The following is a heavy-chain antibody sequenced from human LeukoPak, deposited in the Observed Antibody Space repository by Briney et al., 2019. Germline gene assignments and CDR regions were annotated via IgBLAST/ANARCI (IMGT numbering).Heavy chain of an antibody. CDR1: GFTFSSYA. V-gene: IGHV3-23*01. CDR3: AKTMITFGAVIGNLDY. D-gene: IGHD3-16*02. Sequence: GGSLRLSCAASGFTFSSYAMSWVRQAPGKGLEWVSAISGSGGSTYYADSVKGRFTISRDNSKNTLYLQMNSLRAEDTAVYYCAKTMITFGAVIGNLDYWGQGTLVTVSS. J-gene: IGHJ4*02. CDR2: ISGSGGST.